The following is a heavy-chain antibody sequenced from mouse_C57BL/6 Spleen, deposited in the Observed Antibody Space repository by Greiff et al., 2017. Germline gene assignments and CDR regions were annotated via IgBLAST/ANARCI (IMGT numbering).Heavy chain of an antibody. D-gene: IGHD1-1*01. J-gene: IGHJ2*01. V-gene: IGHV5-6*01. CDR2: ISSGGSYT. Sequence: EVKLLESGGDLVKPGGSLKLSCAASGFTFSSYGMSWVRQTPDKRLEWVATISSGGSYTYYPDSVKGRFTISRDNAKNTLYLQMSSLKSEDTAMYYCARDYYGSSPLDYWGQGTTLTVSS. CDR1: GFTFSSYG. CDR3: ARDYYGSSPLDY.